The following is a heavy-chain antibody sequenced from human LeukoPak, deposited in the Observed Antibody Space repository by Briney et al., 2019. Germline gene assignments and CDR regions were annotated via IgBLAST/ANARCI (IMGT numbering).Heavy chain of an antibody. J-gene: IGHJ3*02. V-gene: IGHV4-59*01. CDR3: ARDRRESSKANDAFDI. CDR2: MYYTGAT. D-gene: IGHD4-11*01. CDR1: GGSFSRYY. Sequence: SETLSLTCSVSGGSFSRYYGSWIPRPPGRGVEWIGYMYYTGATNYKPSLQSRVRISIDRSKRQLSLEVRSVTAADTAVYYCARDRRESSKANDAFDIWVEGTMVSV.